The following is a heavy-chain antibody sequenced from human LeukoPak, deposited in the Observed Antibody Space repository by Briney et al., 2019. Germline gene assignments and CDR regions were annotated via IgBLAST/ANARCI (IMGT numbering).Heavy chain of an antibody. Sequence: PSETLSLTCTVSGGSISSYYWSWIRQPAGKGLEWIGRIYTSGSTNYNPSPKSRVTMSVDTSKNQFSLKLSSVTAADTAVYCCARDGHYYDSSGYYYFPFDYWGQGTLVTVSS. CDR1: GGSISSYY. D-gene: IGHD3-22*01. CDR2: IYTSGST. J-gene: IGHJ4*02. CDR3: ARDGHYYDSSGYYYFPFDY. V-gene: IGHV4-4*07.